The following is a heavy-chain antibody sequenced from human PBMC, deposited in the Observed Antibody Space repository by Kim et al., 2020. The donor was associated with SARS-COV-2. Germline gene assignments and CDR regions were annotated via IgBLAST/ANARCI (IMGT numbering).Heavy chain of an antibody. V-gene: IGHV4-34*01. CDR3: ARGRRTGGYYYGMDV. D-gene: IGHD2-8*02. CDR1: GGSFSGYY. Sequence: SETLSLTCAVYGGSFSGYYWSWIRQPPGKGLEWIGEINHSGSTNYNPSLKSRVTISVDTSKNQFSLKLSSVTAADTAVYYCARGRRTGGYYYGMDVWGQGTTVTVSS. CDR2: INHSGST. J-gene: IGHJ6*02.